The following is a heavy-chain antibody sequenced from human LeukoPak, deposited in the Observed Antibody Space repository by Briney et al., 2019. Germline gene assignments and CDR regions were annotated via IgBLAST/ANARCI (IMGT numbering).Heavy chain of an antibody. CDR1: GYTFTNSY. Sequence: SVKVSCKASGYTFTNSYIHWVRQAPGQGLEWMGGIIPIFGTANYAQKFQGRVTITADESTSTAYMELSSLRSEDTAVYYCARDRHDYGENPTLYYFGYWDQGTLVTVSS. D-gene: IGHD4-17*01. CDR3: ARDRHDYGENPTLYYFGY. CDR2: IIPIFGTA. J-gene: IGHJ4*02. V-gene: IGHV1-69*13.